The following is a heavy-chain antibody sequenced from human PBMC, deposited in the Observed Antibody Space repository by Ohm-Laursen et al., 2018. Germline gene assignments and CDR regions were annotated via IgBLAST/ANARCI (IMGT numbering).Heavy chain of an antibody. CDR1: GYTFTSYG. V-gene: IGHV1-18*01. Sequence: ASVKVSCKASGYTFTSYGISWVRQAPGQGLERMGWISAYTGNTNYAQKLQGRVTITTDTSTSTAYMVLRSLRSDDTAVYYCARVRSPNGGAAADLWGQGTLVTVSS. CDR2: ISAYTGNT. D-gene: IGHD6-13*01. CDR3: ARVRSPNGGAAADL. J-gene: IGHJ4*02.